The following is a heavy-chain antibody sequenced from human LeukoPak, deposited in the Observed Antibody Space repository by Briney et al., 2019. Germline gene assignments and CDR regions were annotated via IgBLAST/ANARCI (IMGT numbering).Heavy chain of an antibody. Sequence: ASVKVSCKASGYTFTSYGISWVRQAPGQGLEWMGWISAYNGNTNYAQKLQGRVTMTTDTSTSTAYMELRSLRSDDTAVYYCARDRNHDSSAPEYFQHWGQGTLVTVSS. CDR1: GYTFTSYG. CDR3: ARDRNHDSSAPEYFQH. V-gene: IGHV1-18*01. CDR2: ISAYNGNT. D-gene: IGHD3-22*01. J-gene: IGHJ1*01.